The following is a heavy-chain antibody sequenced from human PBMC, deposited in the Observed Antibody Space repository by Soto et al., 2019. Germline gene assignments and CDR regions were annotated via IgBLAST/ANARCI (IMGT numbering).Heavy chain of an antibody. D-gene: IGHD3-3*01. CDR1: GYTFTSYD. Sequence: ASVKVSCKASGYTFTSYDINWVRQATGQGLEWMGWMNPNSGNTGYAQKFQGRVTMTRNTSISTAYMELSSLRSEDTAVYYCARGRGKIFGGTSTGYYYMHVWGKGTTVTVSS. CDR2: MNPNSGNT. CDR3: ARGRGKIFGGTSTGYYYMHV. V-gene: IGHV1-8*01. J-gene: IGHJ6*03.